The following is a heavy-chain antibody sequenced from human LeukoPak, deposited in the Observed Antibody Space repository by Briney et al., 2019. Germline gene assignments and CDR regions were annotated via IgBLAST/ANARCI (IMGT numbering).Heavy chain of an antibody. D-gene: IGHD3-10*01. V-gene: IGHV4-61*01. CDR2: IYYSRST. Sequence: PSETLSLTCAVSGGSISSSYYWSWIRQPPGKGLEWIGYIYYSRSTNYNPSLKSRVTISVDTSKNQFSLKLSSVTAADTAVYYCARGPLWFGELSPFDYWGQGTLVTVSS. CDR3: ARGPLWFGELSPFDY. CDR1: GGSISSSYY. J-gene: IGHJ4*02.